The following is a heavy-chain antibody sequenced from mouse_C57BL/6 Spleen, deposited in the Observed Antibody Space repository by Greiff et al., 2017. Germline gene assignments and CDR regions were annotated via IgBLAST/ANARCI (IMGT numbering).Heavy chain of an antibody. CDR1: GYTFTSYW. V-gene: IGHV1-72*01. CDR2: IDPNSGGT. J-gene: IGHJ2*01. CDR3: ARGYGNYYCDY. Sequence: QVQLKEPGAELVKPGASVKLSCKASGYTFTSYWMHWVKQRPGRGLEWIGRIDPNSGGTKYNEKFKSKATLTVDKPSSTAYMQRSSLTSEDSAVYYCARGYGNYYCDYWGQGTTLTVSS. D-gene: IGHD2-1*01.